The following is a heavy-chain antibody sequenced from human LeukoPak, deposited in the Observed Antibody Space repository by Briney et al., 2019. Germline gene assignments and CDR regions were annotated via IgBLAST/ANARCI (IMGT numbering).Heavy chain of an antibody. D-gene: IGHD1-26*01. J-gene: IGHJ4*02. CDR2: ISWNSGSI. CDR1: GFTFDDYA. CDR3: XXGXWELLDYFDY. V-gene: IGHV3-9*01. Sequence: PGGSLRLSCAASGFTFDDYAMHWVRQAPGKGLEWVSGISWNSGSIGYADSVKGRFTISRDNAKNSLYLQMNSLRAEDTALYYXXXGXWELLDYFDYWGQGTLVTVSS.